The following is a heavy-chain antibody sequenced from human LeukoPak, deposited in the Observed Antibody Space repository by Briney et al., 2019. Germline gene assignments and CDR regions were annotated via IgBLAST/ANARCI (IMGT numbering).Heavy chain of an antibody. CDR3: ARHGIAAAGTRYGMDV. CDR1: GGSISSYY. Sequence: SETLSLTCTVSGGSISSYYWSWIRQPPGKGLEWIGYIYYSGSTNYNPSLKSRVTISVDTSKNQFSLKLSSVTAADTAVYYCARHGIAAAGTRYGMDVWGQGTTVTVSS. CDR2: IYYSGST. D-gene: IGHD6-13*01. J-gene: IGHJ6*02. V-gene: IGHV4-59*08.